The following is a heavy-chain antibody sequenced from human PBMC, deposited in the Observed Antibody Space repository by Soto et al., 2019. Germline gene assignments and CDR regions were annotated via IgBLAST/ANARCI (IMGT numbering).Heavy chain of an antibody. CDR3: AREGNLGRWLQPLDF. D-gene: IGHD5-12*01. Sequence: QVQLQVSGPGLVKPSETLSLTCTVPGDSISAYSWSWVRQPPGKGLEWIGNIHYNGNTKYSPSLKSRVTMSVDTSKSHFSLRLISVTAADTAIYFCAREGNLGRWLQPLDFWGQGTLVTVSS. CDR1: GDSISAYS. V-gene: IGHV4-59*01. CDR2: IHYNGNT. J-gene: IGHJ4*02.